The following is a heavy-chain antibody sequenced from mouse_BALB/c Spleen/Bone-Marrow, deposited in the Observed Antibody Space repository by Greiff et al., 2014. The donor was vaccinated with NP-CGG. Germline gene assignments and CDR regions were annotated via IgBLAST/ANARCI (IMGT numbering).Heavy chain of an antibody. CDR1: GFTFSNYY. J-gene: IGHJ3*01. D-gene: IGHD1-1*01. CDR3: ARDYYGSSYIGY. Sequence: DVQLVESGGGLVKPGGSLKLSCAASGFTFSNYYMYWVRQTPEKRLEWVATISDGGSYTYYPDSVKGRFTISRDNANNNLYLQMSSLKSEDTAMYYCARDYYGSSYIGYWGQGTLVTVST. V-gene: IGHV5-4*02. CDR2: ISDGGSYT.